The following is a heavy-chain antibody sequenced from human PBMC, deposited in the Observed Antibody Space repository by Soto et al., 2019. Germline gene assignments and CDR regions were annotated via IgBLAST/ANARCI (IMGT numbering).Heavy chain of an antibody. Sequence: QVQLQESGPGLVKPSQTLSLTCTVSGGSISSGGYYWSWIRQHPGQGLEWIGYIYYSGSTYYNPYIKSRVTISVDTSKNQFSLKLSSVTAADTAVYYCASRGYSGYEIFDYWGQGTLVTVSS. V-gene: IGHV4-31*03. J-gene: IGHJ4*02. D-gene: IGHD5-12*01. CDR2: IYYSGST. CDR1: GGSISSGGYY. CDR3: ASRGYSGYEIFDY.